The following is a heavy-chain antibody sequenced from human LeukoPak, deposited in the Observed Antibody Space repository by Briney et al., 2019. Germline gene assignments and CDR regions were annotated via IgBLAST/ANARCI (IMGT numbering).Heavy chain of an antibody. CDR3: ARERVIAARPVWFDP. CDR1: GYTFTSYG. J-gene: IGHJ5*02. Sequence: GASVTVSCKASGYTFTSYGISWVRQAPGQGLEWMGWISAYNGNTNYAQKLQGRVTMTTDTSTSTAYMELRSLRSDDTAVYYCARERVIAARPVWFDPWGQGTLVTVS. D-gene: IGHD6-6*01. V-gene: IGHV1-18*01. CDR2: ISAYNGNT.